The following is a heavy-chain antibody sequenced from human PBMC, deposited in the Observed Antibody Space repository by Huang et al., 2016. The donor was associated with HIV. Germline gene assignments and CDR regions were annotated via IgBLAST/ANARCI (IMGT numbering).Heavy chain of an antibody. CDR3: ARGGGSHWLGRFDP. J-gene: IGHJ5*02. CDR2: MNGNSGNT. Sequence: QVQLVQSGAEVKKPGASVKVSCKASGYTFTRYDINWVRQAPGQGLEWMGWMNGNSGNTGYAQNFQGRLTLTRATSIGAAYMELSSLEPADTAVYYCARGGGSHWLGRFDPWGQGTLVTVFS. D-gene: IGHD1-26*01. CDR1: GYTFTRYD. V-gene: IGHV1-8*03.